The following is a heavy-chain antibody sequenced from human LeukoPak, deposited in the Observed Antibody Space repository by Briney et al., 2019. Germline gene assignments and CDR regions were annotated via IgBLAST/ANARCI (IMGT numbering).Heavy chain of an antibody. V-gene: IGHV3-64D*09. CDR3: AGTYYDDSSGYYPFDY. Sequence: SGESLKISCKGSGYSFTSYWIGWVRQMPGKGLEYVSGISSNGDSTYYADSVKGRFTISRDNSKNTLYLQMSSLRAEDTAVYYCAGTYYDDSSGYYPFDYWGQGTLVSVSS. CDR2: ISSNGDST. CDR1: GYSFTSYW. D-gene: IGHD3-22*01. J-gene: IGHJ4*02.